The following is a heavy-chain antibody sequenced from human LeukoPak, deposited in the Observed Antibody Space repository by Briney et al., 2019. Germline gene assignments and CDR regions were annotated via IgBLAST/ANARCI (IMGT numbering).Heavy chain of an antibody. J-gene: IGHJ4*02. Sequence: GSLRLSCAASGFTVSSNYMSWVRQAPGKGLEWVSVIYSGGSTYYADSVKGRFTISRDSSKNTLYLQMKSLRAEDTAVYYCARGFPPAHWGQGTLVTVSS. CDR2: IYSGGST. CDR1: GFTVSSNY. D-gene: IGHD3-10*01. CDR3: ARGFPPAH. V-gene: IGHV3-53*01.